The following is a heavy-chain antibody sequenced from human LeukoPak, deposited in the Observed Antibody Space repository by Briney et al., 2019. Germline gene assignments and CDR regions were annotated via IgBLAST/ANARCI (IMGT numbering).Heavy chain of an antibody. CDR1: GFTFSSYP. J-gene: IGHJ4*02. D-gene: IGHD2-15*01. CDR3: AQKGGTDY. CDR2: ISSDGNTI. Sequence: PGGSLRLSCAASGFTFSSYPMTWVRQAPGKGLEWISYISSDGNTIYYADSVKGRFTISRDNAKSSLYLQMSSLRAEDTAVYYCAQKGGTDYWGQGTLVTVSS. V-gene: IGHV3-48*01.